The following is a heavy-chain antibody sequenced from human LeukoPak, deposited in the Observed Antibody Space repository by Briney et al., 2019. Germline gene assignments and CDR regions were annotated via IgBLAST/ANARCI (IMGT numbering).Heavy chain of an antibody. Sequence: SVKVSCKASGGTFSSYAISWVRQAPGQGLEWMGGIIPIFGTANYAQKFQGRVTITADKSTSTAYMELSSLRSEDTAVYYCASRSSGSYSDAFDIWGQGTMVTVSS. J-gene: IGHJ3*02. CDR2: IIPIFGTA. D-gene: IGHD1-26*01. V-gene: IGHV1-69*06. CDR1: GGTFSSYA. CDR3: ASRSSGSYSDAFDI.